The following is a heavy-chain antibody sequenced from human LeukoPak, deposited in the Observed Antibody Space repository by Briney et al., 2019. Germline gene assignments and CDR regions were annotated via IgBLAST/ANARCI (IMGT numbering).Heavy chain of an antibody. D-gene: IGHD3-16*01. CDR2: MNPNSGNT. J-gene: IGHJ4*02. CDR3: ARVRYRLAETYIDY. CDR1: GYTFTSYD. Sequence: ASVKVSCKASGYTFTSYDINWVRQATGQGLEWMGWMNPNSGNTGYAQKFQGRVTITRNTSISTAYMELSSLRSEDTAVYYCARVRYRLAETYIDYWGQGTLVTVSS. V-gene: IGHV1-8*03.